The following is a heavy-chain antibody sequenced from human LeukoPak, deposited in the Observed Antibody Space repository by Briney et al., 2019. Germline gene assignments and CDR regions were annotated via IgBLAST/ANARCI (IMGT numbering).Heavy chain of an antibody. D-gene: IGHD6-19*01. CDR3: ARITNSSGWYYYYYYYMDV. CDR1: GGSFSGYY. V-gene: IGHV4-34*01. Sequence: SETLSLTCAVYGGSFSGYYWSCIRHPPGTGLEWIGELNHSGSTNYNPSLKSRVTISVDTSKNQFSLKLSSVTAADTAVYYCARITNSSGWYYYYYYYMDVWGKGTTVTVSS. J-gene: IGHJ6*03. CDR2: LNHSGST.